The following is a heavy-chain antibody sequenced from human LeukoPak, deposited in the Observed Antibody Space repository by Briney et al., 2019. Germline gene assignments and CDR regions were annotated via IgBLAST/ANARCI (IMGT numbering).Heavy chain of an antibody. J-gene: IGHJ4*02. CDR3: TRTYGLGSYSPY. V-gene: IGHV3-21*01. D-gene: IGHD3-10*01. Sequence: PGGSLRLSCAASGFTFSSYSMDWVRQAPGKGLDWVSSITSSSTYIYYADSVKGRFTVSRDNAKNSLYLQMNSLRAEDTALYYCTRTYGLGSYSPYWGQGTLVTVSS. CDR1: GFTFSSYS. CDR2: ITSSSTYI.